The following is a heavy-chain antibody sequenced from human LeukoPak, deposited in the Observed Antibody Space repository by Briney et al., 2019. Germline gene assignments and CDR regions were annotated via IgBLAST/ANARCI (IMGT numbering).Heavy chain of an antibody. D-gene: IGHD3-22*01. CDR1: GGSISSGDYY. CDR2: IYYSGST. V-gene: IGHV4-30-4*08. J-gene: IGHJ3*02. CDR3: ARDDSSGYHDAFDI. Sequence: PSQTLSLTCTVSGGSISSGDYYWIWIRQPPGQGLERIGYIYYSGSTYYNPSLKSRVTISVDTSKNQFSLKLSSVTAADTAVYYCARDDSSGYHDAFDIWGQGTMVTVSS.